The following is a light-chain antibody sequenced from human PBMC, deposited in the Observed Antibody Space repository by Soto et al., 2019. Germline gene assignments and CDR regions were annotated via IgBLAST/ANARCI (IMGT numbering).Light chain of an antibody. CDR1: QSVSSN. Sequence: DIVMTQFPATLSVSPGETATLSCRASQSVSSNLAWYQQKPGQAPRLLISDASTRAAGLPARFSGSGSGTEFTLTISSLHSEDFAVYFCQQSNNWPKTFGQGTKVEMK. V-gene: IGKV3-15*01. CDR3: QQSNNWPKT. CDR2: DAS. J-gene: IGKJ1*01.